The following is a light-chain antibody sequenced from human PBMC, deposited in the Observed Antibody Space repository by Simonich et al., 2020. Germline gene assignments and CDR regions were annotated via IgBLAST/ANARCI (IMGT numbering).Light chain of an antibody. CDR1: PGNSIS. J-gene: IGKJ4*01. CDR2: AAS. Sequence: DIQMTQAPSSLSASVGDRVTITCRASPGNSISLAWYQQKPGKAPKLLLYAASRLESGVPSRFSGSGSGTDYTLTISSLQPEDFATYYCQQYYSTPLTFGGGTKVEIK. V-gene: IGKV1-NL1*01. CDR3: QQYYSTPLT.